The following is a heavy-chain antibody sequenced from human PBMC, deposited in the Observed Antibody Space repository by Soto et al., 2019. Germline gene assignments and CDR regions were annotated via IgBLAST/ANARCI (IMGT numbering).Heavy chain of an antibody. V-gene: IGHV4-34*01. CDR2: INHSGST. CDR3: ARGMPHIVVVVAATLGNNWFDP. D-gene: IGHD2-15*01. CDR1: GGSCSGYY. Sequence: PSETLSLTCAVYGGSCSGYYWSWIRQPPGKGLEWIGEINHSGSTNYNPSLKSRVTISVDTSKNQFSLKLSSVTAADTAVYYCARGMPHIVVVVAATLGNNWFDPWGQGTLVTVSS. J-gene: IGHJ5*02.